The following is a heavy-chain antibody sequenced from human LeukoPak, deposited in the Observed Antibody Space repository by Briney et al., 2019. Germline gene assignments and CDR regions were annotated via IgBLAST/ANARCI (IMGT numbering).Heavy chain of an antibody. CDR3: ARRAYYYDSSGYIFDY. D-gene: IGHD3-22*01. Sequence: PSETLSLTCAVSGYSISSGYYWGWIRQPPGKGLEWIGSIYHSGSTYYNPSLKSRVTISVDTSKNQFSLKLSSVTAADTAVYYCARRAYYYDSSGYIFDYWGQGTLVTVSS. CDR2: IYHSGST. CDR1: GYSISSGYY. V-gene: IGHV4-38-2*01. J-gene: IGHJ4*02.